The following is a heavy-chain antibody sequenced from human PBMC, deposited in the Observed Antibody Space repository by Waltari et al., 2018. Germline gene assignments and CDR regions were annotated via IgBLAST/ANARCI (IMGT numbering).Heavy chain of an antibody. J-gene: IGHJ6*02. Sequence: QVLMVQSGAEVKKPGASVKVSCRVSGNTLIASAMNWVRQAPGKGLEWVGGYDPEEGGTIYAQKFQGRVTMTEDTSTDTAFMELSSLRSEDTAVYYCATLVRSSSSFYFYAMDVWGQGTTVTVSS. V-gene: IGHV1-24*01. CDR2: YDPEEGGT. CDR1: GNTLIASA. D-gene: IGHD6-6*01. CDR3: ATLVRSSSSFYFYAMDV.